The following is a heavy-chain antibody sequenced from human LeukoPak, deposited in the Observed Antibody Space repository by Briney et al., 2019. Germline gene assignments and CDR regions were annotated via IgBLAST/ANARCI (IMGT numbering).Heavy chain of an antibody. J-gene: IGHJ6*02. CDR1: GGSFSGYY. CDR3: AVRSPHYGMDV. V-gene: IGHV4-34*01. CDR2: INHSGST. Sequence: SETLSLTCAVYGGSFSGYYWSWIRQPPGKGLEWIGEINHSGSTNYNPSLKSRVTISVDTSKNQFSLKLSSVTAADTAVYYCAVRSPHYGMDVWGQGTTVTVSS.